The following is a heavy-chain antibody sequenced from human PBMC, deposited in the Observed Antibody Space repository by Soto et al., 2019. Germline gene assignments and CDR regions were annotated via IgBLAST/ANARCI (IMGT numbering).Heavy chain of an antibody. D-gene: IGHD2-8*02. J-gene: IGHJ4*02. CDR2: INPNSGGT. CDR3: ARDHGWWSFDY. Sequence: ASVKVSCKASGYTFTGLYIHWVRLAPGQGLEWMGWINPNSGGTNYAEKFQGRVTMTRDTSISTAYMELSSLRSDDTAVYYCARDHGWWSFDYWGQGTLVTVSS. V-gene: IGHV1-2*02. CDR1: GYTFTGLY.